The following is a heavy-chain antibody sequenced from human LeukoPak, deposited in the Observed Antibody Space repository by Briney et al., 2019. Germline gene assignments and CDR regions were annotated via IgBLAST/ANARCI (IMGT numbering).Heavy chain of an antibody. D-gene: IGHD3-16*01. CDR2: IYTSGST. CDR1: GGSISSYY. V-gene: IGHV4-4*07. J-gene: IGHJ6*03. CDR3: ARETSQKGAHYMDV. Sequence: SSETLSLTCTVSGGSISSYYWSWIRQPAGKGLEWIGRIYTSGSTNYNPSLKSRVTISVDTSKNQFSLKLSSVTAADTAVYYCARETSQKGAHYMDVWGKGTTVTISS.